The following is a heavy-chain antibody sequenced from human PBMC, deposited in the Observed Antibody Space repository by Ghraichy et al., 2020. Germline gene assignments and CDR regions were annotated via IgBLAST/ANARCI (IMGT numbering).Heavy chain of an antibody. CDR3: AGSFAVIRYFQL. CDR2: LHHSGST. CDR1: GGAITSSYYY. D-gene: IGHD4-23*01. Sequence: SETLSLTCTVSGGAITSSYYYWGFIRQSPGKGREWIGSLHHSGSTYYNPSLVSRVTISGDTSRNQFSLRLTSATAADTAVYYCAGSFAVIRYFQLWGRGTLVTVSS. V-gene: IGHV4-39*01. J-gene: IGHJ2*01.